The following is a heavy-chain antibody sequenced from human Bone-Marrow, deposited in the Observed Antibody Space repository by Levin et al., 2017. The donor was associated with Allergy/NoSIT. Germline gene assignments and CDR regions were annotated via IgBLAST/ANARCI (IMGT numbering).Heavy chain of an antibody. CDR1: GNSFTKSW. Sequence: GESLKISCKGSGNSFTKSWIAWVRQMPGKGLEWMGIIYPGDSEIRYSRSIEGQVTISADKSINTAYLQWSSLRASDTAMCYCARQVAAGGPHYYSIDVWGQGTTVTVSS. D-gene: IGHD6-13*01. J-gene: IGHJ6*02. CDR3: ARQVAAGGPHYYSIDV. V-gene: IGHV5-51*01. CDR2: IYPGDSEI.